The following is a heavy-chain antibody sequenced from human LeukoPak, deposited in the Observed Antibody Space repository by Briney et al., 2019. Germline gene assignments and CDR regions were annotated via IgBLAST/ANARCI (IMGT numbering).Heavy chain of an antibody. Sequence: GESLKISCKGSGYSFTSYWIGWVRQMPGKGLEWMGIIYPGDSDTRYSPSFQGQVTISADKSISTAYLQWSSLKASDTAMYCCARQLPGVSSAFDIWGQGTMVITVSS. CDR1: GYSFTSYW. V-gene: IGHV5-51*01. J-gene: IGHJ3*02. CDR3: ARQLPGVSSAFDI. D-gene: IGHD5/OR15-5a*01. CDR2: IYPGDSDT.